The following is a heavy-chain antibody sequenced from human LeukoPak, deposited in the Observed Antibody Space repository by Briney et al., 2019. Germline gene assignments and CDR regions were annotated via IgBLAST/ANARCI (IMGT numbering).Heavy chain of an antibody. Sequence: SETLSLTCTVSGGSISSYYWSWIRQPPGKGLEWIGYIYYSGSTNYNPSLKSRVTISVDTSKNQFSLKLSSVTAADTAVYYCARLGLWWSGGGRFYPWGQGTLVTVSS. D-gene: IGHD2-21*01. J-gene: IGHJ5*02. CDR1: GGSISSYY. V-gene: IGHV4-59*01. CDR2: IYYSGST. CDR3: ARLGLWWSGGGRFYP.